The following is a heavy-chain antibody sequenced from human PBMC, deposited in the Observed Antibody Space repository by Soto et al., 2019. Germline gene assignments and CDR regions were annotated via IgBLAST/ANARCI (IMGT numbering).Heavy chain of an antibody. V-gene: IGHV4-59*01. D-gene: IGHD3-3*02. CDR2: AYYSGST. J-gene: IGHJ5*02. CDR3: ARDRSTYGGGGTGEVKENWFDP. CDR1: GVSISHSY. Sequence: LSLTCIVSGVSISHSYWSWIRQSPGKGLEWIGYAYYSGSTDYNPSLKSRVTMAVDTSKNQVSLKLNSVTTADTAVYYCARDRSTYGGGGTGEVKENWFDPWGPGTLVNVSS.